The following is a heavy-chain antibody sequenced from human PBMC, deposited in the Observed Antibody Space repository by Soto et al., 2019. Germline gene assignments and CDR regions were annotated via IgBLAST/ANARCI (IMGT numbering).Heavy chain of an antibody. J-gene: IGHJ4*02. CDR3: ARANWQNDC. V-gene: IGHV3-11*01. Sequence: PVGSLRLSCAASGFTFSEYSMNWIRQTPGKGLEWVSHISGSGITIDYADSVKGRFSMSRDNDKKSLFLQMNSLRVDDTALYYCARANWQNDCWGQGTLVTVSS. CDR1: GFTFSEYS. CDR2: ISGSGITI. D-gene: IGHD1-1*01.